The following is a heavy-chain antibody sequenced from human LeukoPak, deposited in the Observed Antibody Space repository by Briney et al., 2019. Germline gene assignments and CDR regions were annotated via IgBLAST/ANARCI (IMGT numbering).Heavy chain of an antibody. Sequence: ASVKVSCKASGYTFTSYGISWVRQAPGQGLEWMGWISGYDGHTNYAHKLQGRVTMTTDTSTSTAYMELRSLRSDDTAVYYCAREEGIVGATEEYYFDYRGQGTLVTVSS. J-gene: IGHJ4*02. CDR2: ISGYDGHT. D-gene: IGHD1-26*01. CDR1: GYTFTSYG. V-gene: IGHV1-18*01. CDR3: AREEGIVGATEEYYFDY.